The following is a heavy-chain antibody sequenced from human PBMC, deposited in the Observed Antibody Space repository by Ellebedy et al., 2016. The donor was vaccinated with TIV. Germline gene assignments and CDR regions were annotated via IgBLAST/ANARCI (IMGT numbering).Heavy chain of an antibody. Sequence: GESLKISCKGSGYSFTNFWIGWVRQMPGKGLEWMGIIYPSDSDTRYSPSFQGQVTIAAGKSISTAYLPWSSLRASDTAMYYWAGLSYDTSGQHPNWYFDLWGRGTLVTVSS. CDR3: AGLSYDTSGQHPNWYFDL. V-gene: IGHV5-51*01. D-gene: IGHD3-22*01. CDR1: GYSFTNFW. CDR2: IYPSDSDT. J-gene: IGHJ2*01.